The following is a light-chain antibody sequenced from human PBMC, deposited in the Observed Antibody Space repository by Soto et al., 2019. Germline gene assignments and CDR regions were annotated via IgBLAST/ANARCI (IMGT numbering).Light chain of an antibody. CDR2: ATS. CDR3: EQYGTSPWT. CDR1: QSVSSSY. Sequence: EVVLTQSPGTLSLSPGERATLSCRASQSVSSSYLAWYQQKPGQAPRLLFSATSNRAAGIPDRFSGSGSGTDFTLTISRLEPEDFAVYYCEQYGTSPWTFGQGTKVEI. J-gene: IGKJ1*01. V-gene: IGKV3-20*01.